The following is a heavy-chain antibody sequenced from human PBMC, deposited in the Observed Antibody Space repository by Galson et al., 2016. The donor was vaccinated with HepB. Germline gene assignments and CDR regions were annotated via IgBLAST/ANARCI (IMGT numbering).Heavy chain of an antibody. V-gene: IGHV3-66*01. CDR1: TFSVSDDY. D-gene: IGHD1-26*01. CDR3: ARGSDAGSF. Sequence: SLRLSCAASTFSVSDDYMNWVRQAPGKGLEWVSLIDRDGDTYYADSVRDRFIISRDNSKNTLYLQMNSLRAEDTAVYSCARGSDAGSFWGQGTLVTVSS. J-gene: IGHJ4*02. CDR2: IDRDGDT.